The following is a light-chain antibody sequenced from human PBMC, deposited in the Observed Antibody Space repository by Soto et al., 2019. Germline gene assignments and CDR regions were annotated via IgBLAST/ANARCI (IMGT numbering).Light chain of an antibody. V-gene: IGKV3-15*01. CDR3: QQYNDWWT. CDR2: GAS. CDR1: QNVSSN. Sequence: EIVMTQSPATLSVSPGERATLSCRASQNVSSNLAWYQQKPGQAPRLLIYGASTRATGIPARFSGSGSGTELTLIISSLQSEDFAVYYCQQYNDWWTFGQGTKVDIK. J-gene: IGKJ1*01.